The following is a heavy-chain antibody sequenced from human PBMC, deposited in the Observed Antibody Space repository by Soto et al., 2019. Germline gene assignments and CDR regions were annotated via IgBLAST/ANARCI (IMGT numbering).Heavy chain of an antibody. CDR1: GFTFDDYA. V-gene: IGHV3-9*01. CDR3: AKDNYYDSSGYLFDY. D-gene: IGHD3-22*01. CDR2: ISLNSGSI. Sequence: PGGSLRLSCAASGFTFDDYAMHWVRQAPGKGLEWVSGISLNSGSIGYADSVKGRFTISRDNAKNSLYLQMNSLRAEDTALYYCAKDNYYDSSGYLFDYWGQGTLVTVSS. J-gene: IGHJ4*02.